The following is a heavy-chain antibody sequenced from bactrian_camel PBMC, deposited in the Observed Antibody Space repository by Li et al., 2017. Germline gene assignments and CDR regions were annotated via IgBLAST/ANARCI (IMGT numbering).Heavy chain of an antibody. CDR3: AADLESPPRWSDRDTWYQPGRGKPDFGY. V-gene: IGHV3S1*01. CDR2: IYTGTEST. Sequence: HVQLVESGGGSVQAGGSLRLSCTVSRDSYRNRCIAWFRQAPGKEREGTVAIYTGTESTYILPSVKGRFTISRVNADDTLYLQMNSLKTEDTAVYYCAADLESPPRWSDRDTWYQPGRGKPDFGYWGQGTQVTV. D-gene: IGHD6*01. CDR1: RDSYRNRC. J-gene: IGHJ6*01.